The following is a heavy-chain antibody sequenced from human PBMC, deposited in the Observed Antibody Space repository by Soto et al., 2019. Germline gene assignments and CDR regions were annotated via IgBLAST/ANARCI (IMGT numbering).Heavy chain of an antibody. J-gene: IGHJ4*02. V-gene: IGHV4-31*03. D-gene: IGHD6-13*01. CDR2: IYYSGST. CDR3: ARGGIAAAAPPDY. CDR1: GGSISSGGYS. Sequence: PSETLSLTCTVSGGSISSGGYSWSWIRQHPGKGLEWIGYIYYSGSTYYNTSLKSRVTISVDTSKNQFSMKLTSVTAADTAVYYCARGGIAAAAPPDYWGQGTLVTVSS.